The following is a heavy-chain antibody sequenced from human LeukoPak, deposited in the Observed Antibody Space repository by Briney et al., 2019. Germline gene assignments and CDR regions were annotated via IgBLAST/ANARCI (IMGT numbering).Heavy chain of an antibody. CDR1: GFTFSSYW. CDR3: ARGPVRFLEWLLPPYYFDY. D-gene: IGHD3-3*01. Sequence: GGSLRLSCAASGFTFSSYWMSWVRQAPGKGLEWVANIKQDRSEKYYVDSVKGRFTISRDNAKNSLYLQMNSLRAEDTAVYYCARGPVRFLEWLLPPYYFDYWGQGTLVTVSS. CDR2: IKQDRSEK. V-gene: IGHV3-7*01. J-gene: IGHJ4*02.